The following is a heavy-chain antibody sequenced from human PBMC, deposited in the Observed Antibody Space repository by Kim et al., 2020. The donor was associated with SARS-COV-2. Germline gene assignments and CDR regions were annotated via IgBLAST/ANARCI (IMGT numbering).Heavy chain of an antibody. CDR1: GFIFSTYA. Sequence: GGSLRLSCAASGFIFSTYAMHWVHQAPGKGPEYVSAISSNGADPYYADSVKGRFTISRDNFKNMLYLQMGSLRAEDMAVYYCAREGRHCSGTACYLFDYWGQGTLVTVSS. D-gene: IGHD2-2*01. J-gene: IGHJ4*02. CDR2: ISSNGADP. CDR3: AREGRHCSGTACYLFDY. V-gene: IGHV3-64*02.